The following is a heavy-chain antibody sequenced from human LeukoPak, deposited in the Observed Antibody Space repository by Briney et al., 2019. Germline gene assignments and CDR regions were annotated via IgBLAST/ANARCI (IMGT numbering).Heavy chain of an antibody. CDR1: EFDFSSHA. J-gene: IGHJ4*02. CDR3: ARDMLYYDFWSGYPDY. V-gene: IGHV3-23*01. Sequence: GGSLRLSCAASEFDFSSHAMTWVRQAPGKGLEWVSAISISGSKTYYADSVKGRFTISRDNSKNTLYLQMNSLRAEDTAVYYCARDMLYYDFWSGYPDYWGQGTLVTVSS. CDR2: ISISGSKT. D-gene: IGHD3-3*01.